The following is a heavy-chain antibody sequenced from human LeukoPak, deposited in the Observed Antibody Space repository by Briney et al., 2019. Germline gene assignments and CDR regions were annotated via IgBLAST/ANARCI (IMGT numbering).Heavy chain of an antibody. J-gene: IGHJ4*02. CDR3: ARGVVVVAAIPSYYFDY. Sequence: SETLSLTCAVYGGSFSGYYWSWIRQPPGKGLEWIGEINHSGSTNYNPSLKSGVTISVDTSTNQFSLPLTSVPAADTAVYYCARGVVVVAAIPSYYFDYWGQGTLVTVSS. V-gene: IGHV4-34*01. CDR1: GGSFSGYY. D-gene: IGHD2-15*01. CDR2: INHSGST.